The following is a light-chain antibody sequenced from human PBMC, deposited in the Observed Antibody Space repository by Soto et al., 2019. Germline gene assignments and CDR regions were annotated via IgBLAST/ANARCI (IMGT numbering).Light chain of an antibody. CDR3: ISYTGSSTSYX. CDR2: EVS. Sequence: QSALTQPASVSGSPGQSITISCAGTSAEVGGYNHVAWYQQHPGKAPKLMIYEVSKRPSGVSNRFSGSKSGNTASLSVSGLQAEDEADYYCISYTGSSTSYXFGTGTKLTVL. J-gene: IGLJ1*01. CDR1: SAEVGGYNH. V-gene: IGLV2-14*01.